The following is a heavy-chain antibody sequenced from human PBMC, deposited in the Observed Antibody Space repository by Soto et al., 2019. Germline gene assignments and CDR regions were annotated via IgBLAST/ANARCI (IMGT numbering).Heavy chain of an antibody. CDR2: IKQDGSET. D-gene: IGHD6-19*01. Sequence: GGSLRLSCGASGFTFSSYWMNWVRQAPGKGLEWVANIKQDGSETSYVDSVKGRFTISRDNAKNSLYLQMNSLRAEDTAVYYCARVDDSAWYTRDYWGQGTLVTVS. V-gene: IGHV3-7*01. J-gene: IGHJ4*02. CDR1: GFTFSSYW. CDR3: ARVDDSAWYTRDY.